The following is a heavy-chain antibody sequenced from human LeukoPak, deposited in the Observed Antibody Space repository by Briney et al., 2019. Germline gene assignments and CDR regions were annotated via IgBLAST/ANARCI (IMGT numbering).Heavy chain of an antibody. CDR2: ISYDGSNK. V-gene: IGHV3-30*04. CDR1: GFTFSSYA. J-gene: IGHJ6*04. Sequence: GGSLRLSCAASGFTFSSYAMHWVRQAPGKGLEWVAVISYDGSNKYYADSVKGRFTISRDNSKNTLYLQMNSLRAEDTAVYYCASLYGSGNYYGMDVWGKGTTVTVSS. CDR3: ASLYGSGNYYGMDV. D-gene: IGHD3-10*01.